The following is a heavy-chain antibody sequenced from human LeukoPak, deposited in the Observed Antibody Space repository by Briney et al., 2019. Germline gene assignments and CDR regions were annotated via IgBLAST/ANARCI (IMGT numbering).Heavy chain of an antibody. CDR1: GFTFSSYG. J-gene: IGHJ4*02. Sequence: PGGSLRLSCAASGFTFSSYGMNWVRQTPGKGLEWVSYISSNSGTKYYSDSLKGRFTISRDNAKNTLYLQMNSLRAEDTAVYYCAKDLYDSSGSDFDYWGQGTLVTVSS. CDR3: AKDLYDSSGSDFDY. CDR2: ISSNSGTK. V-gene: IGHV3-48*01. D-gene: IGHD3-22*01.